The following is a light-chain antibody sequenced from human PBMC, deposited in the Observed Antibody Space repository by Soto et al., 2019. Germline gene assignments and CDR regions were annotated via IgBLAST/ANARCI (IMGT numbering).Light chain of an antibody. Sequence: ESVLTQSPATLSLSPGERATLSCRASPSVSNSLAWYQHKPGQAPRLLIYDASNRATGVPTRFSGSGSGTDFTLTISSLEPEDFAVYYCHQRNKWPPGTFGGGTKVDIK. V-gene: IGKV3-11*01. J-gene: IGKJ4*02. CDR2: DAS. CDR3: HQRNKWPPGT. CDR1: PSVSNS.